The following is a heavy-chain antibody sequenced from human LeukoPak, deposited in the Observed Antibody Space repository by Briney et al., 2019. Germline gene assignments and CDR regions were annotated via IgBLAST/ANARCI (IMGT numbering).Heavy chain of an antibody. J-gene: IGHJ4*02. D-gene: IGHD3-10*01. CDR1: GGTFSSYA. CDR3: ARDHEGSGSYGY. V-gene: IGHV1-69*05. CDR2: IIPIFGTA. Sequence: ASVKVSCKASGGTFSSYAISWVRQAPGQGLEWMGRIIPIFGTANYAQKFQGRVTITTDESTGTAYMELSSLRSEDTAVYYCARDHEGSGSYGYWGQGTLVTVSS.